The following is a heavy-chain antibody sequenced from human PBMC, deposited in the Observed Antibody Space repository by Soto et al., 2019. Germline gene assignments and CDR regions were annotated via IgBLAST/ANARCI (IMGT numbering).Heavy chain of an antibody. J-gene: IGHJ4*02. CDR3: ARDSKRGYSGYDKLDY. CDR1: GGSISSYY. V-gene: IGHV4-59*01. CDR2: IYYGGST. D-gene: IGHD5-12*01. Sequence: QVQLQESGPGLVKPSETLSLTCTVSGGSISSYYWTWIRQPPGKGLEWIGYIYYGGSTNYNPSLKSRVTISVDTSKNQFSLKLSSVTAADTAVYYCARDSKRGYSGYDKLDYWGQGTLVTVSS.